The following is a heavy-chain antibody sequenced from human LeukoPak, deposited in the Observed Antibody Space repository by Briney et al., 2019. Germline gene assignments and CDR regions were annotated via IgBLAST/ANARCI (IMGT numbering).Heavy chain of an antibody. CDR1: VGSISSSSYY. J-gene: IGHJ5*02. D-gene: IGHD5-24*01. Sequence: SETLSLTCTVSVGSISSSSYYWGWIRQPPGKGLEWIGSIYYSGSTYYNPSLKSRVTISVDTSKNQFSLKLSSVTAADTAVYYCARLAEQMRPRNWFDPWGEGTLVTVSS. V-gene: IGHV4-39*01. CDR2: IYYSGST. CDR3: ARLAEQMRPRNWFDP.